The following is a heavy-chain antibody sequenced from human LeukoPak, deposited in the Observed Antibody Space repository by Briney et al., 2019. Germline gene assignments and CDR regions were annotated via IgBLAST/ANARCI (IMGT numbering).Heavy chain of an antibody. CDR1: GFTFSSYS. J-gene: IGHJ4*02. CDR3: ARSAGYSSGYSYFDY. V-gene: IGHV3-48*04. D-gene: IGHD3-22*01. Sequence: GGSLRLSCAASGFTFSSYSMNWVRQAPGKGLEWVSYISSSSSTIYYADSVKGRFTISRDNAKNSLYLQMNSLRAEDTAVYYCARSAGYSSGYSYFDYWGQGTLVTVSS. CDR2: ISSSSSTI.